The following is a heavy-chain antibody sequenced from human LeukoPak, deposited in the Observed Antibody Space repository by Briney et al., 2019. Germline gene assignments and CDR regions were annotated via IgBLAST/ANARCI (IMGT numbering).Heavy chain of an antibody. Sequence: ASVKVSCKASGGTFSSYAISWVRQAPGQGLEWMGRIIPILGIANYAQKFQGRVTITADESTSTAYMELSSLRSEDTAVYYCARITHTAMDRDFDYWGQGTLVTVSS. D-gene: IGHD5-18*01. CDR3: ARITHTAMDRDFDY. CDR2: IIPILGIA. V-gene: IGHV1-69*04. CDR1: GGTFSSYA. J-gene: IGHJ4*02.